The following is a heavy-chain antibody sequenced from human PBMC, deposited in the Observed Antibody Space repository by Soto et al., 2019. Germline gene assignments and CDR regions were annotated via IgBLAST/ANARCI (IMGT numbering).Heavy chain of an antibody. CDR1: GGAFTNYS. J-gene: IGHJ6*02. CDR2: IIPLHNTS. CDR3: AIWSNWNPLYYRGMDV. V-gene: IGHV1-69*08. Sequence: GASVKGSCKGSGGAFTNYSRNWVRHAPGQGLEWLGGIIPLHNTSNYSLKLLGRGSVTADISSNTVYMHLSGLTSDDTATYYCAIWSNWNPLYYRGMDVWGQGTTVTVS. D-gene: IGHD1-20*01.